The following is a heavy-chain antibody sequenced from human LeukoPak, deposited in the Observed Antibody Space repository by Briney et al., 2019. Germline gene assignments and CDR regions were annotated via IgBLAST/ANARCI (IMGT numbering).Heavy chain of an antibody. CDR3: ARESRGYNILTGYYTQLDY. Sequence: GGSLRLSCAVSGFTFNNYGMSWVRQAPGKGLEWVANINADGSEKFYVDSMKGRFSISRDNAENSVSLQMSSLRGEDTAVYCCARESRGYNILTGYYTQLDYWGQGTRVTVSS. J-gene: IGHJ4*02. CDR1: GFTFNNYG. D-gene: IGHD3-9*01. V-gene: IGHV3-7*01. CDR2: INADGSEK.